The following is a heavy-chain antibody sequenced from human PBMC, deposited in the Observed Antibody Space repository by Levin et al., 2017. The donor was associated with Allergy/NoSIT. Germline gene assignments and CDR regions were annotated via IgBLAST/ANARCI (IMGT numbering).Heavy chain of an antibody. Sequence: RSQTLSLTCTVSGGSISSYYWSWIRQPPGKGLEWIGYIYYSGSTKYNPSLKSRVTISVDTSKNQFSLTLSSGTAADTAVHYCARAKSGYSYYYFDYWGQGTLVTVSS. CDR2: IYYSGST. V-gene: IGHV4-59*01. CDR3: ARAKSGYSYYYFDY. D-gene: IGHD5-18*01. J-gene: IGHJ4*02. CDR1: GGSISSYY.